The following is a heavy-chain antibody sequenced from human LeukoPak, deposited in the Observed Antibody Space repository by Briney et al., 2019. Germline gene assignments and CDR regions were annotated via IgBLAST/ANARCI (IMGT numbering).Heavy chain of an antibody. CDR3: ARHVTSGIIQHYYYMDV. V-gene: IGHV4-59*11. Sequence: SETLSLTCTVSGGSTSSHYWSWIRQPPGKGLEWIGYIYYSGSTNYNPSLKSRVTISVDTSKNQFSLKLSSVTASDTAAYYCARHVTSGIIQHYYYMDVWGKGTTVTVFS. J-gene: IGHJ6*03. CDR2: IYYSGST. D-gene: IGHD3-10*01. CDR1: GGSTSSHY.